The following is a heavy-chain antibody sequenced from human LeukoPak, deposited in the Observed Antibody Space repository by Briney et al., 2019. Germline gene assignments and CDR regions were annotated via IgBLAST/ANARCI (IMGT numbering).Heavy chain of an antibody. CDR2: IYWDDDK. CDR3: AHRISSGWYVWFDP. J-gene: IGHJ5*02. CDR1: GFSLSTSGVG. V-gene: IGHV2-5*02. Sequence: SGPTLVNPPQTLTLTCTFSGFSLSTSGVGVGWIRQPPGKALEWLALIYWDDDKRYSPSLKSRLTITKDTSKNQVVLTMTNMDPVDTATYYCAHRISSGWYVWFDPWGQGTLVTVSS. D-gene: IGHD6-19*01.